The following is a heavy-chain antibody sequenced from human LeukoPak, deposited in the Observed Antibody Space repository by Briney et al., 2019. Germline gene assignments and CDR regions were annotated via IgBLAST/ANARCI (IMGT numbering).Heavy chain of an antibody. CDR3: ARELSGTALFDY. J-gene: IGHJ4*02. D-gene: IGHD1-14*01. V-gene: IGHV4-61*02. Sequence: PSETLSLTCTVSGGSISSGSYYWSWIRQPAGKGLEWIGRIYTSGSTNYNPSLKSRVTISVDTSKNQFSLKLSSVTAADTAVYYCARELSGTALFDYWGQGTLVTVSS. CDR1: GGSISSGSYY. CDR2: IYTSGST.